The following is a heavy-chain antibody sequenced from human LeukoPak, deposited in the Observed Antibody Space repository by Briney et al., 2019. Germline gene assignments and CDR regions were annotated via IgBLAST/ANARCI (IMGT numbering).Heavy chain of an antibody. CDR1: GGSFSGYY. Sequence: SETLSLTCAVYGGSFSGYYWSWIRQPPGKGLEWIGEINHSGSTNYNPSLKSRVTISVDTSKNQFSLKLRSVMAADTAVYYCARAYCVGDCTVLHIYFDNWGQGTLVTVSS. J-gene: IGHJ4*02. CDR2: INHSGST. CDR3: ARAYCVGDCTVLHIYFDN. D-gene: IGHD2-21*02. V-gene: IGHV4-34*01.